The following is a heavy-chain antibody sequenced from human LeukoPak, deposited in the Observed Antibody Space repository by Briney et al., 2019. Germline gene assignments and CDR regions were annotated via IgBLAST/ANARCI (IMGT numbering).Heavy chain of an antibody. CDR1: GGSISSSNW. J-gene: IGHJ5*02. CDR3: ARDVSVGIAAAGTRNWFDP. D-gene: IGHD6-13*01. CDR2: IYHSGST. Sequence: SETLSLTCAVSGGSISSSNWWSWVRQPPGKGLEWIGEIYHSGSTNYNPSLKSRVTISVDKSKNQFSLKLSSVTAADTAVYYCARDVSVGIAAAGTRNWFDPWGQGTLVTVSS. V-gene: IGHV4-4*02.